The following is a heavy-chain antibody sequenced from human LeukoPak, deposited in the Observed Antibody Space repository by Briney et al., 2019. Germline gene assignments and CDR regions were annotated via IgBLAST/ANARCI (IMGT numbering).Heavy chain of an antibody. J-gene: IGHJ4*02. CDR2: INPNSGGT. CDR3: ARGDYYDSSGYYSFFDY. V-gene: IGHV1-2*02. CDR1: GYTFTGYY. D-gene: IGHD3-22*01. Sequence: ASVKVSCKASGYTFTGYYMRWVRQAPGQGLEWMGWINPNSGGTNYAQKFQGRVTMTRDTSISTAYMGLSRLRSDGTAVYYCARGDYYDSSGYYSFFDYWGQGTLVTVSS.